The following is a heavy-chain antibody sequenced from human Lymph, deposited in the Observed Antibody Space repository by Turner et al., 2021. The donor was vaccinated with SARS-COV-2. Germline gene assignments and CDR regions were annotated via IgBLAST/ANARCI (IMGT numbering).Heavy chain of an antibody. V-gene: IGHV3-30*04. CDR1: RFTFSSYA. Sequence: QVQLVESGGGVVQLGRSLSLSCPASRFTFSSYAMHCVRQAPGKGRKWVALISYDGSDKYYADSVKGRFTFSRDNSKNTLYLQMNSLRAEDTAVYYCARDRDSSGWVDYWGQGTLVTVSS. CDR2: ISYDGSDK. CDR3: ARDRDSSGWVDY. J-gene: IGHJ4*02. D-gene: IGHD3-22*01.